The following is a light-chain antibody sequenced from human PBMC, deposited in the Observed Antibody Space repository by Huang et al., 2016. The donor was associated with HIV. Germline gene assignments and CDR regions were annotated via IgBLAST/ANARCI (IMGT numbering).Light chain of an antibody. CDR3: QQYNSYSVT. Sequence: DIQMTQFPFTLSASIGDRVTITCRASPSISTWLAWYQQKPGKAPKLLIYKATSLESGVPPRFSGSGSWTEFTLTINNLQPDDFATYYCQQYNSYSVTFGHGTKLEIK. V-gene: IGKV1-5*03. CDR1: PSISTW. CDR2: KAT. J-gene: IGKJ2*01.